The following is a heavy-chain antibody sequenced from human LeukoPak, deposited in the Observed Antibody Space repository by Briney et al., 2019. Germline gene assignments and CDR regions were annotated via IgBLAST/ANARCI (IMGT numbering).Heavy chain of an antibody. CDR1: GGTFSSYA. Sequence: SVKVSCTASGGTFSSYAISWVRQAPGQGLEWMGGIIPIFGTANYAQKFQGRVTITADESTSTAYMELSSLRSEDTAVYYCAREMDVAAALGYWGQGTLVTVSS. J-gene: IGHJ4*02. V-gene: IGHV1-69*13. CDR3: AREMDVAAALGY. D-gene: IGHD6-13*01. CDR2: IIPIFGTA.